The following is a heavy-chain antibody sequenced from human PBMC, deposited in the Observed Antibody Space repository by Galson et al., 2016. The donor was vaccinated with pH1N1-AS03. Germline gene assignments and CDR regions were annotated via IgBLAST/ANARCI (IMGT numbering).Heavy chain of an antibody. CDR1: GYTFTSHR. D-gene: IGHD3-10*01. CDR2: LTTSTGDP. CDR3: AIKSVGYGSGSSYFDY. Sequence: SGYTFTSHRIIWVRQAPGQGLECMGWLTTSTGDPTYAQGFTGRFAFSLDTSVSTAYMELSSLRSEDTAVYYCAIKSVGYGSGSSYFDYWGQGTLVTVSS. J-gene: IGHJ4*02. V-gene: IGHV7-4-1*02.